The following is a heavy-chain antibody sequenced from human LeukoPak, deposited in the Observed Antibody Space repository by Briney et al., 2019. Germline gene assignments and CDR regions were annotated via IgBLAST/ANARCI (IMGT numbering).Heavy chain of an antibody. J-gene: IGHJ4*02. D-gene: IGHD1-26*01. CDR3: ASGDVGAPFDY. CDR1: GFTFSSYS. V-gene: IGHV3-64*01. Sequence: PGGSLRLSCAASGFTFSSYSMNWVRQAPGKGLEYVSAISSNGGSTYYANSVKGRFTISRDNSKNTLYLQMGSLRAEDMAVYYCASGDVGAPFDYWGQGTLVTASS. CDR2: ISSNGGST.